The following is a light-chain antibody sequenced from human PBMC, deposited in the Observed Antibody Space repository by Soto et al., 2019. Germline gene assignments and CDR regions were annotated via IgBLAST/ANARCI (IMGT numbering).Light chain of an antibody. V-gene: IGKV4-1*01. CDR3: QKYYSTPWT. CDR1: QRVLYSSNNKNY. J-gene: IGKJ1*01. CDR2: WAS. Sequence: DIVMTQSPDSLAVSLGERATINCKSSQRVLYSSNNKNYLAWYQQKPGQPPKLLIYWASTRESGVPDRFSGSGSGTDFTLTISSLEAEDVAVYYCQKYYSTPWTFGQVTKVDIK.